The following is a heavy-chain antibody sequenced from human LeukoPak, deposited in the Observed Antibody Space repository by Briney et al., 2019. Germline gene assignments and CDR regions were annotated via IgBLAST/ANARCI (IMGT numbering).Heavy chain of an antibody. CDR1: GFPFGTYW. Sequence: TGGSLRLSCEGSGFPFGTYWMAWVRQAPGKGLEWVASIKHDGREEHYVDSIKGRFTISRDNGKNSVYLQMNNLRVEDTAMYYCSREFHPWGQGTLVTVSS. V-gene: IGHV3-7*01. CDR3: SREFHP. CDR2: IKHDGREE. J-gene: IGHJ5*02.